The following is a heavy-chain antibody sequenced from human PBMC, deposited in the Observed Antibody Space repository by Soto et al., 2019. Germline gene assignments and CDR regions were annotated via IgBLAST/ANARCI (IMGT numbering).Heavy chain of an antibody. Sequence: QVQLVESGGGLVKPGGSLRLSCAASGFTFSDYCMSWIRQAPGKGVEWVLYICSSGSSIYYADSVKGRSTISRHSSKNALFLQRNRLRAQYTAVDYCVREPRQYSFDYLGQGTLVTVSS. CDR3: VREPRQYSFDY. J-gene: IGHJ4*02. V-gene: IGHV3-11*01. CDR1: GFTFSDYC. CDR2: ICSSGSSI.